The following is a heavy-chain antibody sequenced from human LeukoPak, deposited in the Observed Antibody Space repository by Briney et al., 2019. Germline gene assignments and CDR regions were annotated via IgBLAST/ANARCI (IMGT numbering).Heavy chain of an antibody. CDR1: GFTFSSYN. J-gene: IGHJ4*02. D-gene: IGHD2-15*01. CDR3: ARDLGFCSGGSCYPPFY. Sequence: GSLRLFCAASGFTFSSYNMNWVRQAPGEGLEGVSSNNSSSTNIYYADSVKGRFTISRDNAKNSLSLQMNGLRAEDTAVYYCARDLGFCSGGSCYPPFYWGQGTLVTVSS. CDR2: NNSSSTNI. V-gene: IGHV3-21*01.